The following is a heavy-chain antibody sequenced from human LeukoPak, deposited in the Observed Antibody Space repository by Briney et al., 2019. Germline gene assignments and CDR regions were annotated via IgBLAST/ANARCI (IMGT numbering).Heavy chain of an antibody. CDR3: ARDLGTGFDY. J-gene: IGHJ4*02. Sequence: SETLSLTCTVSGGSVSSGSYYWSWIRQPPGTGLEWIGYIHYSGSTNYNPSLKSRVTISVDTSKNQFSLKLSSVTAADTAVYYCARDLGTGFDYWGQGTLVTVSS. D-gene: IGHD1-1*01. CDR2: IHYSGST. V-gene: IGHV4-61*01. CDR1: GGSVSSGSYY.